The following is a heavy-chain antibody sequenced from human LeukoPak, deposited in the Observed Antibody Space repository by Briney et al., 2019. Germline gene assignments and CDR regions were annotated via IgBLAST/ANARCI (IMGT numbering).Heavy chain of an antibody. J-gene: IGHJ5*02. CDR3: ARDRPSHYYESSGYFS. V-gene: IGHV4-4*02. CDR2: IYHSGST. Sequence: PSGTLSLTCAVSGGSISSSNWWSWVRQPPGKVLEMSGEIYHSGSTNYNPSLKSLAIISVDKSKQHFSLKLSSVTAAETAVYYCARDRPSHYYESSGYFSWGQGTLVTVSS. D-gene: IGHD3-22*01. CDR1: GGSISSSNW.